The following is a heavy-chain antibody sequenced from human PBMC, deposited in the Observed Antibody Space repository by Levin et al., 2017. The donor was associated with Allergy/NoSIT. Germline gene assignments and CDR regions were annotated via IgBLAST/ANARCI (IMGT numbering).Heavy chain of an antibody. CDR1: GFTFSSYG. D-gene: IGHD6-13*01. CDR2: ISYDGSNK. J-gene: IGHJ4*02. Sequence: GGSLRLSCAASGFTFSSYGMHWVRQAPGKGLEWVAVISYDGSNKYYADSVKGRFTISRDNSKNTLYLQMNSLRAEDTAVYYCAKERIAAADEDFDYWGQGTLVTVSS. V-gene: IGHV3-30*18. CDR3: AKERIAAADEDFDY.